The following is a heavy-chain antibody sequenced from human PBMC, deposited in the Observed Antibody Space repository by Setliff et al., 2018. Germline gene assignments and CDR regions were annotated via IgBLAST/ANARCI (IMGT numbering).Heavy chain of an antibody. Sequence: ASVKVSCKASGYTFTSHYMHWVRQAPGQRLEWMGWINAGNGNTKYSQKFQGRVTMTRDTSTSTVYMDMSSLRSEDTAVYYCARDVFPYHYEGAFDIWGQGTMVTVSS. CDR1: GYTFTSHY. CDR3: ARDVFPYHYEGAFDI. D-gene: IGHD3-22*01. J-gene: IGHJ3*02. V-gene: IGHV1-3*01. CDR2: INAGNGNT.